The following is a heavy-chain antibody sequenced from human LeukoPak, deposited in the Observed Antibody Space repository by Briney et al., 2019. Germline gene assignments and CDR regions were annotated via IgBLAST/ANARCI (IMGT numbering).Heavy chain of an antibody. CDR3: AGPSSSYAFDI. CDR1: GGSISSYY. J-gene: IGHJ3*02. V-gene: IGHV4-59*12. CDR2: IYYSGST. D-gene: IGHD6-13*01. Sequence: PSETLSLTCTVSGGSISSYYWSWIRQPPGKGLEWIGYIYYSGSTNYKPSLKSRVTISVDTSKNQFSLKLSSVTAADTAVYYCAGPSSSYAFDIWGQGTMVTVSS.